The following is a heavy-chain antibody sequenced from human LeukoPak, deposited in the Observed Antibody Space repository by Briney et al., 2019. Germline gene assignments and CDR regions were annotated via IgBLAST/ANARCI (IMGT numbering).Heavy chain of an antibody. V-gene: IGHV4-59*01. CDR3: ATNTGTVFDY. D-gene: IGHD7-27*01. J-gene: IGHJ4*02. CDR1: GGSISSYY. Sequence: SETLSLTCTVSGGSISSYYWSWIRQPPGKGLEWIGYIYYSGSTNYNPSLKSRVTISLEMSKHQFSLNVTSVTAADTAVYYCATNTGTVFDYWGQGALVTVSS. CDR2: IYYSGST.